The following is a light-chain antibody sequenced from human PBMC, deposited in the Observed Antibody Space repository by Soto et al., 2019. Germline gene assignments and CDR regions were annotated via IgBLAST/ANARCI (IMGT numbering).Light chain of an antibody. Sequence: QSALTQPASVSGSPGQSITISCTGTSSDVGGYNYVSWYQQHPGKAPKLMIYEVSNRPSGVSNRFSGSKSGNTASLTISGLQAEDEADYYCSSYTSSVTYVFGSGTKLT. V-gene: IGLV2-14*01. CDR3: SSYTSSVTYV. CDR1: SSDVGGYNY. J-gene: IGLJ1*01. CDR2: EVS.